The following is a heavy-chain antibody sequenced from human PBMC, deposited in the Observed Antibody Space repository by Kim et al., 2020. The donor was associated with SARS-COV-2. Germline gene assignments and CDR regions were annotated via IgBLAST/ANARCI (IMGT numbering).Heavy chain of an antibody. Sequence: SVKVSCKASGGVFSTNAINWVRQAPGRGLEWMGKIIPLLGTAKYAEKFQGRVTIKADKSTNTAYMVVNSLRYEDTAVYYCAREGTTVAYYYYYMDVWGKGTTVTVSS. CDR3: AREGTTVAYYYYYMDV. J-gene: IGHJ6*03. CDR2: IIPLLGTA. D-gene: IGHD4-4*01. V-gene: IGHV1-69*04. CDR1: GGVFSTNA.